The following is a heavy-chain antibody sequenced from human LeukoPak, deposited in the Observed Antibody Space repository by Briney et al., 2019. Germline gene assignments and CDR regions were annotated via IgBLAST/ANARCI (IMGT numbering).Heavy chain of an antibody. Sequence: SETLSLTCTVSGGSISSYYWSWIRQPPGKGLEWIGYIYYSGSTNYNPSLKSRVTISVDTSKNQFSLKLSSVTAADTAVYYCARGKEWFDPWGQGTLVTVSS. V-gene: IGHV4-59*12. CDR3: ARGKEWFDP. CDR1: GGSISSYY. CDR2: IYYSGST. J-gene: IGHJ5*02.